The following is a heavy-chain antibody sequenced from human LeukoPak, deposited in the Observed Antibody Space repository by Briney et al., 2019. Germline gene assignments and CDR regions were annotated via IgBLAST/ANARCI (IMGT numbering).Heavy chain of an antibody. D-gene: IGHD5-12*01. V-gene: IGHV1-18*01. CDR1: GYTFTSYG. J-gene: IGHJ6*03. CDR3: ARETHSGYLPNYYYYYYMDV. CDR2: ISAYNGNT. Sequence: ASVKVSCKASGYTFTSYGISWLRQAPEQGLEWMGWISAYNGNTNYAQKLQGRVTMTTDTSTSTAYMELWSQRSDDTAVYYCARETHSGYLPNYYYYYYMDVWGKGTTVTVSS.